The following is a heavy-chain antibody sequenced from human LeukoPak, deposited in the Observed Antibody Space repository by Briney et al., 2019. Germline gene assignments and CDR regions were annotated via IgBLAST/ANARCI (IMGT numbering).Heavy chain of an antibody. V-gene: IGHV4-59*01. CDR2: ISYSGST. Sequence: SETLSLTCTVSSGSISSYSWSWIRLPPGKGLEWIGYISYSGSTDYSPSLKSRVTISVDTSKNQFSLKLTSVTAADTAVYYCARVREEGLERRGKDFDIWGQETMVTVSS. J-gene: IGHJ3*02. CDR3: ARVREEGLERRGKDFDI. CDR1: SGSISSYS. D-gene: IGHD3/OR15-3a*01.